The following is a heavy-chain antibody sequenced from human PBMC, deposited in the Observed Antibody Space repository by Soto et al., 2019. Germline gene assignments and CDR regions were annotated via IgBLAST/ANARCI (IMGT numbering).Heavy chain of an antibody. D-gene: IGHD4-17*01. CDR2: IYYSGST. V-gene: IGHV4-59*01. Sequence: SETLSLTCTVSGGSISRYYWSWIRQPPGKGLEWIGYIYYSGSTNYNPSLKSRVTISVDTSKNQFSLKLSSVTAADTAVYYCARLLDYGDYAFDYWGQGTLVTVSS. J-gene: IGHJ4*02. CDR1: GGSISRYY. CDR3: ARLLDYGDYAFDY.